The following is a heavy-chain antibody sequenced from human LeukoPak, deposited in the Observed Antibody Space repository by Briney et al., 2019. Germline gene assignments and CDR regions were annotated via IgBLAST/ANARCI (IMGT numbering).Heavy chain of an antibody. D-gene: IGHD6-6*01. J-gene: IGHJ4*02. V-gene: IGHV3-7*01. CDR1: GFTFSSYW. CDR3: ARDYRYSSSRESGFDY. CDR2: IKQDGSEK. Sequence: GGSLRLSCAASGFTFSSYWMSWVRQAPGKGLEWVANIKQDGSEKYYVDSVKGRFTISRDNGKNSLYLQMNSLRTEDTAVYYCARDYRYSSSRESGFDYWGQGTLVTVSS.